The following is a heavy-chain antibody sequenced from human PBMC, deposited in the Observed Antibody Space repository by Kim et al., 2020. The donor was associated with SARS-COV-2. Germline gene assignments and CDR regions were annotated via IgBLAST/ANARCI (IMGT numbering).Heavy chain of an antibody. D-gene: IGHD1-7*01. CDR1: GGSVSSGSYY. J-gene: IGHJ4*02. CDR2: IYYSGST. CDR3: AREQSETGTIDY. V-gene: IGHV4-61*01. Sequence: SETLSLTCTVSGGSVSSGSYYWSWIRQPPGKGLEWIGYIYYSGSTNYNPSLKSRVTISVDTSKNQFSLKLSSVTAADTAVYYCAREQSETGTIDYWGQGTLVTVSS.